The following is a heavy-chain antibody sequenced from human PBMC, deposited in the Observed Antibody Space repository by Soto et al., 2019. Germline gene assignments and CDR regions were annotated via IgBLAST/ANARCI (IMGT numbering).Heavy chain of an antibody. CDR1: GYTFTSYG. Sequence: QVQLVQSGAEVKKPGASVKVSCKASGYTFTSYGISWVRQAPGQGLEWMGWISAHNGNTNYAQKLQGRDTMTTDTATSTAYRELRSGRSDNTAVYYCARDLAAGNCVYWGQGTLVNVSS. D-gene: IGHD6-13*01. J-gene: IGHJ4*02. CDR3: ARDLAAGNCVY. CDR2: ISAHNGNT. V-gene: IGHV1-18*01.